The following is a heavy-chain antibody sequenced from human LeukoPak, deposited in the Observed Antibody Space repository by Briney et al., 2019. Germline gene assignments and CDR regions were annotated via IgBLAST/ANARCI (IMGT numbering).Heavy chain of an antibody. V-gene: IGHV4-38-2*02. CDR3: AKGAGGFSYYNWFDP. CDR1: NYSISTDYY. D-gene: IGHD5-18*01. J-gene: IGHJ5*02. Sequence: SETLSLTCTVSNYSISTDYYWGWIRQPPGKGLEWIGSIYYSGTTHYNPSLESRVTISVDTSKNQFSLKLASVTAADTAIYYCAKGAGGFSYYNWFDPWGQGTLVTVSS. CDR2: IYYSGTT.